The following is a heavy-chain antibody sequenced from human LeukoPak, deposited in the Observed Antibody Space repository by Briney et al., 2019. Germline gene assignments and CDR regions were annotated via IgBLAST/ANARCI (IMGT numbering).Heavy chain of an antibody. CDR2: IPYDGSNK. CDR3: AREWRYMDSYGMDV. Sequence: PGRSLRLSCAASGFTFSSYAMHWVRQAPGKGLEWVAVIPYDGSNKYYADSVKGRFTISRDNSKNTLYLQMNSLRAEDTAVYYCAREWRYMDSYGMDVWGQGTTVTVSS. V-gene: IGHV3-30-3*01. CDR1: GFTFSSYA. J-gene: IGHJ6*02. D-gene: IGHD5-12*01.